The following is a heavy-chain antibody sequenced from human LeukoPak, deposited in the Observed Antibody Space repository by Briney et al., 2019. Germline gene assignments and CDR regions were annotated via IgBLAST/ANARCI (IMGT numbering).Heavy chain of an antibody. CDR2: ISAYNGNT. J-gene: IGHJ4*02. CDR1: GYTFTSYA. CDR3: ARDRSSSWYYFEY. V-gene: IGHV1-18*01. D-gene: IGHD6-13*01. Sequence: GASVKVSCKASGYTFTSYAFSWVRQAPGQGLEWMGWISAYNGNTKYAQKFQGRVTMTTDTFTSTAYMEVRSLRSDDTAVYYCARDRSSSWYYFEYWGQGALVTVSS.